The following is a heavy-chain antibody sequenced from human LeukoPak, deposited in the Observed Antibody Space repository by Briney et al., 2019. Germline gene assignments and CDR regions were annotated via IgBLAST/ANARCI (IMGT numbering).Heavy chain of an antibody. CDR1: GYTFTSYA. D-gene: IGHD6-19*01. Sequence: ASVKVSCKASGYTFTSYAMNWVRQAPGQGLEWMGWINTNTGNPTYAQGFTGRFVFSLDTSVSTAYLQISSLKAEDTAVYYCARDLGISSGWYGGWFDPWGQGTLVTVSS. CDR3: ARDLGISSGWYGGWFDP. J-gene: IGHJ5*02. CDR2: INTNTGNP. V-gene: IGHV7-4-1*02.